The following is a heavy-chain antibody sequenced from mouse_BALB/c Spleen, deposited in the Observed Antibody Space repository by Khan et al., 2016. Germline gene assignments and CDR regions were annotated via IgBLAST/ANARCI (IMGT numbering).Heavy chain of an antibody. J-gene: IGHJ3*01. CDR1: GYTFSSYW. Sequence: QVQLQQSGAELMKPGASVKISCKATGYTFSSYWIEWVKQRPGHGLEWIGEILPGSGSTNYNEKFKGKATFTADTSSNTAYMKLSSLTSEDSAVYYCARENYRAWFAYWGQGTLVTVSA. D-gene: IGHD2-14*01. CDR3: ARENYRAWFAY. V-gene: IGHV1-9*01. CDR2: ILPGSGST.